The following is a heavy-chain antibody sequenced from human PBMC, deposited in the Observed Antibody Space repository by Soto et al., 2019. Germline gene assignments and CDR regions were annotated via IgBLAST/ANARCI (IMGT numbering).Heavy chain of an antibody. CDR3: AGDPGDCSGGICYRYMDV. D-gene: IGHD2-15*01. V-gene: IGHV3-53*04. J-gene: IGHJ6*03. CDR2: IHSGNSA. CDR1: GLIVNNNY. Sequence: EMQLVESGGGLVNPGGSLRLSCAASGLIVNNNYMNWVRQAPGKGLEWVSVIHSGNSASYADSVMGRFTISRHNSKNMVYLQMHSLRAEDTAVYYCAGDPGDCSGGICYRYMDVWGKGTTVTVSS.